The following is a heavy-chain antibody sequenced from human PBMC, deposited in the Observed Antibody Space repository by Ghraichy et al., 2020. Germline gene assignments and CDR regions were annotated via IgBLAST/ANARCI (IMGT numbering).Heavy chain of an antibody. V-gene: IGHV3-15*01. CDR3: TRDMVVTANRRLDP. Sequence: LSLTCAGSGFTFSNPWMSWVRQAPGKGLEWVGRIKSKADGGTIDYAAPVKGRFTISRDDSKNMLYLQVNSLKTEDTGVYYCTRDMVVTANRRLDPWGQGTLVTVSS. CDR1: GFTFSNPW. D-gene: IGHD2-21*02. J-gene: IGHJ5*02. CDR2: IKSKADGGTI.